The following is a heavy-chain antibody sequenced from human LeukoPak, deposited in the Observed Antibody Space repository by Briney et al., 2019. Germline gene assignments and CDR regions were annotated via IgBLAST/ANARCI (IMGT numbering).Heavy chain of an antibody. J-gene: IGHJ4*02. CDR1: GFTFSSHW. CDR3: ARHDCTSANCPLDY. CDR2: INSDGSSI. V-gene: IGHV3-74*01. Sequence: GGSLRLSCAASGFTFSSHWMHWVRQAPGKGLVWVSRINSDGSSISYADSVKGRFTISRDNAKNSLSLQMNSLRAEDTALYYCARHDCTSANCPLDYWGQGTLVAVSS. D-gene: IGHD2-2*01.